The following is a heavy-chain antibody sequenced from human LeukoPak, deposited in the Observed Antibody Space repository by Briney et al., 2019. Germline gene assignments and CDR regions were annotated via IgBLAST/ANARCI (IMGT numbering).Heavy chain of an antibody. Sequence: GGSLRLSCAASGFTLSNHWMHWVRQAPGKWLVWVSRINNDGTITTYADSVKGRFTISRDNAKSTLYLQMDSLRADDTAVYYCARPYCSGGTCYFDYWGRGTLVTVSS. D-gene: IGHD2-15*01. V-gene: IGHV3-74*01. CDR3: ARPYCSGGTCYFDY. J-gene: IGHJ4*02. CDR2: INNDGTIT. CDR1: GFTLSNHW.